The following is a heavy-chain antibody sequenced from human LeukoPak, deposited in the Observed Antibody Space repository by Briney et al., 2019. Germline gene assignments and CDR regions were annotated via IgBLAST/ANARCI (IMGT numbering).Heavy chain of an antibody. CDR2: IKTKADGGTT. Sequence: GGSLRLSCTVSGFTLSNAWMTWVRQAPGKGLEWIGRIKTKADGGTTDYAAPVKGRFTILRDDSKNTVYLQMNSLKVEDTAVYSCATPGRRWDYFDFWGRGTLVTVSS. J-gene: IGHJ4*02. D-gene: IGHD5-24*01. CDR3: ATPGRRWDYFDF. V-gene: IGHV3-15*01. CDR1: GFTLSNAW.